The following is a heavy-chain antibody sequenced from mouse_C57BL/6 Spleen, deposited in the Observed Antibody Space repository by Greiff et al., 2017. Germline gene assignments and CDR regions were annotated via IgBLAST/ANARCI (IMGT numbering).Heavy chain of an antibody. CDR3: ARGACYCNPWFAY. Sequence: VQLQQPGAELVRPGSSVKLSCKASGYTFTSYWMHWVKQRPIQGLEWIGNIDPSDSETHYNQKFKGKATLTVDKSSSTAYMQLSSLTSEDSAVYGCARGACYCNPWFAYWGQGTLVTVSA. V-gene: IGHV1-52*01. CDR2: IDPSDSET. J-gene: IGHJ3*01. D-gene: IGHD2-10*01. CDR1: GYTFTSYW.